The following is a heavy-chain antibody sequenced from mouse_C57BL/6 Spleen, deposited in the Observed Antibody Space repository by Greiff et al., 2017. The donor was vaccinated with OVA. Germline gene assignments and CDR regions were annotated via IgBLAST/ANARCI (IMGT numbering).Heavy chain of an antibody. CDR2: FRNKAHGYTT. CDR3: ARRAGTSMDY. D-gene: IGHD4-1*01. V-gene: IGHV7-3*01. J-gene: IGHJ4*01. CDR1: GFTFTDYY. Sequence: EVKLMESGGGLVQPGGSLCLTCAVSGFTFTDYYMSWVRQPPGKALEWLGFFRNKAHGYTTAYSSSVKGRFTSSRDNSHIILNLQMTALRAEDSSAYYCARRAGTSMDYWGQGTSVTVSS.